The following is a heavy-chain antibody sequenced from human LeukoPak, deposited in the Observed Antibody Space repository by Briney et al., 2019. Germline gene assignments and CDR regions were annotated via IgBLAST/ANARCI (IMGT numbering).Heavy chain of an antibody. CDR1: GYTFNNYY. V-gene: IGHV1-18*04. D-gene: IGHD6-19*01. J-gene: IGHJ4*02. CDR3: ARGSVAGHAYYFDY. CDR2: ISAYNGNT. Sequence: ASVRVSCKASGYTFNNYYMHWVRQAPGQGLEWMGWISAYNGNTNYAQKLQGRVTMTTDTSTSTAYMELRSLRSDDTAVYYCARGSVAGHAYYFDYWGQGTLVTVSS.